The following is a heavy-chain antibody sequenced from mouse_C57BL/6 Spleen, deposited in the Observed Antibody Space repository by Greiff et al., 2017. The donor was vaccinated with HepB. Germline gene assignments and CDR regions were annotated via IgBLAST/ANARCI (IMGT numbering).Heavy chain of an antibody. J-gene: IGHJ4*01. CDR2: ISDGGSYT. D-gene: IGHD1-1*01. CDR3: ARDAPIITTNYAMDY. V-gene: IGHV5-4*01. Sequence: EVKLMESGGGLVKPGGSLKLSCAASGFTFSSYAMSWVRQTPEKRLEWVATISDGGSYTYYPDNVKGRFTISRDNAKNNLYLQMSHLKSEDTAMYYCARDAPIITTNYAMDYWGQGTSVTVSS. CDR1: GFTFSSYA.